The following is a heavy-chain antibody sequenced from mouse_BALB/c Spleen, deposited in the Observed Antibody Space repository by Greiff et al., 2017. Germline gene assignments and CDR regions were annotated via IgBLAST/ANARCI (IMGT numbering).Heavy chain of an antibody. V-gene: IGHV1-9*01. Sequence: VQLQQSGAELMKPGASVKISCKATGYTFSSYWIEWVKQRPGHGLEWIGEILPGSGSTNYDEKFKSKGTLTVDTSSSTAYMHLSSLTSEDSAVYYCTRWDGYPKPWFAYWGQGTLVTVSA. CDR2: ILPGSGST. CDR3: TRWDGYPKPWFAY. J-gene: IGHJ3*01. D-gene: IGHD2-3*01. CDR1: GYTFSSYW.